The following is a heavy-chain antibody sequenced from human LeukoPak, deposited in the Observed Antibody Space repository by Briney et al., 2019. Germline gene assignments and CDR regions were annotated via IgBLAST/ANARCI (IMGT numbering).Heavy chain of an antibody. Sequence: SETLSLTFSVYGGSFSGYYWSWIRQPPGKGPEWIGEINHSGSTNYNPSLKSRVTISVDTSKNQFSLKLSAVTAADTAVYYCARGYGDYVRYYMDVWGKGTTVTVSS. CDR1: GGSFSGYY. J-gene: IGHJ6*03. D-gene: IGHD4-17*01. CDR2: INHSGST. CDR3: ARGYGDYVRYYMDV. V-gene: IGHV4-34*01.